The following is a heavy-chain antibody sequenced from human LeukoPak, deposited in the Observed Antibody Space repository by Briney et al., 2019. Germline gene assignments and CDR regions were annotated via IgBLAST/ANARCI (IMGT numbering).Heavy chain of an antibody. D-gene: IGHD1-26*01. CDR1: GFSFDDFA. CDR2: ITWNGGTI. CDR3: AKDFNQWEPDAFDI. Sequence: GRSLRLSCAASGFSFDDFAMHWVRQAPGKGLEWVSGITWNGGTIDYADSVKGRFTISRDNSKNTLYLQMNSLRAEDTTVYYCAKDFNQWEPDAFDIWGQGTMVTVSS. V-gene: IGHV3-9*01. J-gene: IGHJ3*02.